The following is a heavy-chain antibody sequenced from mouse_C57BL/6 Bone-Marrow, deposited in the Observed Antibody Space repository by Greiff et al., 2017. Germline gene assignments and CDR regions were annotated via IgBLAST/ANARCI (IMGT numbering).Heavy chain of an antibody. Sequence: VQLQQPGPGLVKPSPTLSLSCSATGYSITSDYWNWIRQFPGNKLEYIGYISYSGSTYYKPTLKSRISITRDTSKNQYYLQLNSVTTEDTATYYCARSYSLPFDYGVRGTTLTVTS. CDR3: ARSYSLPFDY. D-gene: IGHD1-1*01. CDR1: GYSITSDY. CDR2: ISYSGST. J-gene: IGHJ2*01. V-gene: IGHV3-8*01.